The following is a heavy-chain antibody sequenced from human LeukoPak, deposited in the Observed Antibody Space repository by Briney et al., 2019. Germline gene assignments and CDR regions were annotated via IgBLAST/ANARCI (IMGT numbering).Heavy chain of an antibody. CDR1: GYTYTSYY. CDR3: AREPSSIAAAGTAFDY. CDR2: INPSGGST. J-gene: IGHJ4*02. V-gene: IGHV1-46*03. Sequence: ASVKVCCKASGYTYTSYYMHWVRQAPGQGHEWMGIINPSGGSTSYAQKFQGRVTMTRDTSTSTVYMELSSLRSEDTAVYYCAREPSSIAAAGTAFDYWGQGTLVTVSS. D-gene: IGHD6-13*01.